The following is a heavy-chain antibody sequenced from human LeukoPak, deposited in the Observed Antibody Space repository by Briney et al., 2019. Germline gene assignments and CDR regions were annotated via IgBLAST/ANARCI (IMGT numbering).Heavy chain of an antibody. CDR1: GDSVSSDSAA. CDR2: TYYRSKWYN. D-gene: IGHD2-15*01. V-gene: IGHV6-1*01. Sequence: SQTLSLTCAISGDSVSSDSAAWNWIRQSPSRGLEWLGRTYYRSKWYNDYAVSVKGRITINPDTSKNQFSLQLNPVTPEDTAVYYCARDLGSWSSRGRYFDYWGQGTLVTVSS. CDR3: ARDLGSWSSRGRYFDY. J-gene: IGHJ4*02.